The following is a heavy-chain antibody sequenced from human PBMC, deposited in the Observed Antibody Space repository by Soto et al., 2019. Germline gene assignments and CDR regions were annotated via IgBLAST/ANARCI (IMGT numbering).Heavy chain of an antibody. CDR1: GGSFSGYY. CDR2: INHSGST. J-gene: IGHJ5*02. V-gene: IGHV4-34*01. Sequence: SETLSLTCAVYGGSFSGYYWSWIRQPPGKGLEWIGEINHSGSTNYNPSLKSRVTISVDTSKNQFSLKLSSVTAADTAVYYCARRKIVLMVYAQISRGWFDPWGQGTLVTVSS. D-gene: IGHD2-8*01. CDR3: ARRKIVLMVYAQISRGWFDP.